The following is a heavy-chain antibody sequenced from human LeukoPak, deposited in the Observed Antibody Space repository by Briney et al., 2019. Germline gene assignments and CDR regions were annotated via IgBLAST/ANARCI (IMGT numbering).Heavy chain of an antibody. D-gene: IGHD1-26*01. V-gene: IGHV3-23*01. CDR2: ISGSGGST. CDR1: GFTFSSHA. J-gene: IGHJ4*02. CDR3: AKDRTYSGSSNDY. Sequence: GGSLRLSCSASGFTFSSHAMSWVRQAPGKGLEWVSAISGSGGSTYYADSVKGRFTISRDNSKNTLYLQMNSLRAEDTAVYYCAKDRTYSGSSNDYWGQGTLVTVSS.